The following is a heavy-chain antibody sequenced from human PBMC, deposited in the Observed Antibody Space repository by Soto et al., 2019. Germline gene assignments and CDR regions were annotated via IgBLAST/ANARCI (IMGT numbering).Heavy chain of an antibody. V-gene: IGHV4-59*01. CDR2: IFYSGKI. J-gene: IGHJ2*01. CDR1: VGSISSYY. D-gene: IGHD3-9*01. CDR3: ARGGHPHYDLLTGSHYWYFNL. Sequence: SETLSLTCTVSVGSISSYYWSWIRQPPGKGLEWIGYIFYSGKIDYNPSLKSRVTMSVDMSKNQISLKLTSVSAADTAVYYCARGGHPHYDLLTGSHYWYFNLWGRGTRVT.